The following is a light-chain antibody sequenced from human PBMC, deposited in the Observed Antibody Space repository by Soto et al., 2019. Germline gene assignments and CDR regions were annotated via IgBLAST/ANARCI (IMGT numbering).Light chain of an antibody. CDR1: QTITTY. J-gene: IGKJ2*01. CDR3: QQTYSTPHT. Sequence: DIQMTQSPSSLPASVGDRVTITCRASQTITTYLNWYQHKPGKAPKLLIYAAISLQSGVPSRLSGSGSGTDFTLTISSLQPEDFATYYCQQTYSTPHTFGQGTKVDIK. CDR2: AAI. V-gene: IGKV1-39*01.